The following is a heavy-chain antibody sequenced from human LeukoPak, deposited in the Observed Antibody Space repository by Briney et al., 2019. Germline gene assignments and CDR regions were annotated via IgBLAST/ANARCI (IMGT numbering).Heavy chain of an antibody. J-gene: IGHJ4*02. CDR3: AVAPGDY. V-gene: IGHV1-2*02. D-gene: IGHD2-21*01. CDR2: INPNSDYT. Sequence: AXGQGLEWMGWINPNSDYTFYAQKFQGRVTLTRHTSISTVYMELTTLTSDDTALYSCAVAPGDYWGQGTLVSVSA.